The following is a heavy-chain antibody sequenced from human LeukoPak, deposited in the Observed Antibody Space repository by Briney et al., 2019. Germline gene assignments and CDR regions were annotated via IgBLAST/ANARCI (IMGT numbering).Heavy chain of an antibody. CDR3: ARMGDTVTSLYFDY. V-gene: IGHV1-18*01. Sequence: GASVKVSCKASGYTFTSYGISWVRQAPGQGLEWMGWISAYNGNTNYAQKLQGRVTMTTDTSTSTVYMELRSLRSDDTAVYYCARMGDTVTSLYFDYWGQGTLVTVSS. D-gene: IGHD4-17*01. CDR1: GYTFTSYG. CDR2: ISAYNGNT. J-gene: IGHJ4*02.